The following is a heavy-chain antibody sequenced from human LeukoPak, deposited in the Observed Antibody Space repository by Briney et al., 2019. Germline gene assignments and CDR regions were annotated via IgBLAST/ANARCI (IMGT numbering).Heavy chain of an antibody. CDR3: AKDRSAATPYCFDY. CDR1: GFILRSYS. V-gene: IGHV3-23*01. CDR2: ISGSDNSA. Sequence: GGSLRLSCAASGFILRSYSMNWVRPAPGKGLEWVSCISGSDNSAYFADSVKGRFTISRDNSKNTLSLQMNSLRAEDTAVYYCAKDRSAATPYCFDYWGQGTLVTVSS. D-gene: IGHD4-23*01. J-gene: IGHJ4*01.